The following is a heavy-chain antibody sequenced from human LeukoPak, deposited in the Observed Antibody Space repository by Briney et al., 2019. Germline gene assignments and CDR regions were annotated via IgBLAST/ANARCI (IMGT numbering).Heavy chain of an antibody. D-gene: IGHD3-22*01. CDR3: VREAAASYFDSSGYYRQTEVFDV. V-gene: IGHV4-34*01. CDR1: GGSFSGYY. J-gene: IGHJ3*01. CDR2: IYDSGST. Sequence: SETLSLTCAVYGGSFSGYYWSWIRQPPGKGLEWIGSIYDSGSTYYNPSLKSRVTISVDTSKNQFSLKLNSVTAADTALYYCVREAAASYFDSSGYYRQTEVFDVWGQGTMVTVSS.